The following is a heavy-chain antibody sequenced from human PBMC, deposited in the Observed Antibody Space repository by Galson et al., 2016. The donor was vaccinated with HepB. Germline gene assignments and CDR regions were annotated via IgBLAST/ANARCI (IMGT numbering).Heavy chain of an antibody. CDR1: GFTFSSYG. Sequence: SLRLSCAASGFTFSSYGMHWVRQAPGKGLEWVAVIWYDGSNKYYADSVKGRFTISRDNSKNTLYLQMNSLRGEDTAVYYCAGGQAGGRFLEWPIYYGMDVWGQGTTVTVSS. CDR3: AGGQAGGRFLEWPIYYGMDV. CDR2: IWYDGSNK. V-gene: IGHV3-33*01. J-gene: IGHJ6*02. D-gene: IGHD3-3*01.